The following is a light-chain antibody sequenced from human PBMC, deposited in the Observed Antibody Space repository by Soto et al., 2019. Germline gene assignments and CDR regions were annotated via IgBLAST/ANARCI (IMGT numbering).Light chain of an antibody. V-gene: IGKV3-20*01. CDR3: QQYGSSPFT. J-gene: IGKJ3*01. CDR1: QTVISSS. CDR2: DTS. Sequence: EIVLAQSPGTLSLSPGERATLSCRASQTVISSSLAWYQQKPGQAPRLLIYDTSTRATGIPDRFSGSGSGTDLTLTINGLEPEDFGVYYCQQYGSSPFTFGPGTKVDLK.